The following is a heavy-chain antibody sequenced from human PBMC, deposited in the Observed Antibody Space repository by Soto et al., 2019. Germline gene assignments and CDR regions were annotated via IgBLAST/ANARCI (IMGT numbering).Heavy chain of an antibody. D-gene: IGHD6-19*01. CDR1: GFTFSNYA. CDR2: IGGGGGSP. Sequence: EVQLLESGGGLVQPGGSLRLSCAASGFTFSNYAMGWVRQAPGKGLEWVSAIGGGGGSPYFADSVKGRFTISGDNSKSTLYMQMNSLRAEDTAIYYCAKTSEAVAGTVYGYWGQGTLVTVSS. J-gene: IGHJ4*02. CDR3: AKTSEAVAGTVYGY. V-gene: IGHV3-23*01.